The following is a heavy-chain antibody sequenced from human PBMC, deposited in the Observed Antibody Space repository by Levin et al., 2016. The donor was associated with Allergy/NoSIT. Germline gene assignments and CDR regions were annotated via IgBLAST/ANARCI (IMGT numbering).Heavy chain of an antibody. CDR2: ISSSSSYI. D-gene: IGHD3-10*01. CDR3: ARGSYYGSGSYPHYYYYGMDV. J-gene: IGHJ6*02. Sequence: VRQAPGKGLEWVSSISSSSSYIYYADSVKGRFTISRDNAKNSLYLQMNSLRAEDTAVYYCARGSYYGSGSYPHYYYYGMDVWGQGTTVTVSS. V-gene: IGHV3-21*01.